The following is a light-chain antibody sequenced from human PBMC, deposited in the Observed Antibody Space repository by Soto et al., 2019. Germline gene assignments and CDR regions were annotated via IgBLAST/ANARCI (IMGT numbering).Light chain of an antibody. CDR1: SSDVGAYNY. CDR3: CSYTGSSTTRV. Sequence: QSALTQPTSVSGSPGQSITISCTGTSSDVGAYNYVPWYQQHPGKAPKLMIYDVSDRPSGVSNRFSGAKSGNTASLTISGLLADDEEDDYCCSYTGSSTTRVFGTGTKLTVL. J-gene: IGLJ1*01. CDR2: DVS. V-gene: IGLV2-14*01.